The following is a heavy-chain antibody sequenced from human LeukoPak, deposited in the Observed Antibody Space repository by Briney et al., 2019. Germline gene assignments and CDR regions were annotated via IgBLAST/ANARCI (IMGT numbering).Heavy chain of an antibody. CDR3: ARDLLQQEAY. CDR1: GFTFSSYW. CDR2: INSDGSST. J-gene: IGHJ4*02. V-gene: IGHV3-74*01. D-gene: IGHD1-26*01. Sequence: PGGSLRLSCAASGFTFSSYWMHWVRQAPGKGQVWVSRINSDGSSTSYADSVKGRFTISRDNAKNTLYLQMNGLRAEDTAVYYCARDLLQQEAYWGQGTLVTVSS.